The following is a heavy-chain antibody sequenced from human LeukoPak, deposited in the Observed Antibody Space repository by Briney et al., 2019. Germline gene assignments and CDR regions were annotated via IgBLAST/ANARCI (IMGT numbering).Heavy chain of an antibody. CDR2: ISYDGSNK. CDR3: ARGKLGYYYYHMDA. CDR1: GFTFINYA. Sequence: GGSLRLSCAASGFTFINYAMHWVRQAPGKGLEWVAVISYDGSNKYFADSVKGRFTISRDNSKNRLYLQMNSLRAEDTAVYYSARGKLGYYYYHMDAWGKGTTVTVSS. D-gene: IGHD3-3*02. V-gene: IGHV3-30-3*01. J-gene: IGHJ6*03.